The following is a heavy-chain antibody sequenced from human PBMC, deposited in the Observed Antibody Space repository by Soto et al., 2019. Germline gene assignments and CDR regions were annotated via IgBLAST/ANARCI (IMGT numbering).Heavy chain of an antibody. CDR3: ARDDLGWGYGDYFDY. Sequence: QVQLVQSGAEVKKPGASVKVSCKASGYTFTSYAMHWVRQAPGQRLEWMGWINAGNGNTKYSQKFQGRVTITRDTSASTAYMELSSLRSEDTAVYYCARDDLGWGYGDYFDYWGQGTLVTVSS. CDR1: GYTFTSYA. CDR2: INAGNGNT. V-gene: IGHV1-3*01. J-gene: IGHJ4*02. D-gene: IGHD4-17*01.